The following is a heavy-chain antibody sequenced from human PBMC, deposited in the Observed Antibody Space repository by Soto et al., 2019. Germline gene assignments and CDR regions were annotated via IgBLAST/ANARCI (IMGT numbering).Heavy chain of an antibody. Sequence: PGGSLRLSCAASGFTFSSYGMHWVRQAPGKGLEWVAVIWYDGSNKYYADSVKGRFTISRDNSKNTLYLQMNSLRAEDTAVYYCARDRPGQQRRGGWFDPWGQGTLVTVSS. V-gene: IGHV3-33*01. CDR1: GFTFSSYG. D-gene: IGHD6-13*01. J-gene: IGHJ5*02. CDR3: ARDRPGQQRRGGWFDP. CDR2: IWYDGSNK.